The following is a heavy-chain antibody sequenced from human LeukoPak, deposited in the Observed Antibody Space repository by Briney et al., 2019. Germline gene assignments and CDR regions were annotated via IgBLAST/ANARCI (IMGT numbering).Heavy chain of an antibody. V-gene: IGHV4-34*01. CDR2: INHSGST. Sequence: PSETLSLTCAVYSGSFSGYYWSWIRQAPGKGLEWIGEINHSGSTNYNPSLRTRVTISVDTSKNQFSLKLTSVTVADTAVYYCAELGITMIGGVWGKGTTVTISS. J-gene: IGHJ6*04. CDR1: SGSFSGYY. D-gene: IGHD3-10*02. CDR3: AELGITMIGGV.